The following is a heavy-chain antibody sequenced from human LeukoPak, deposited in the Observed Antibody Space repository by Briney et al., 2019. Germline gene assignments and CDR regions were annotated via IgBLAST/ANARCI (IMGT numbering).Heavy chain of an antibody. CDR1: GFTFSSYW. D-gene: IGHD4-17*01. CDR3: ASLTTVYDY. CDR2: IYHSGST. J-gene: IGHJ4*02. V-gene: IGHV4-4*02. Sequence: GSLRLSCAASGFTFSSYWMSWVRQPPGKGLEWIGEIYHSGSTNYNPSLKSRVTISVDKSKNQFSLKLSSVTAADTAVYYCASLTTVYDYWGQGTLVTVSS.